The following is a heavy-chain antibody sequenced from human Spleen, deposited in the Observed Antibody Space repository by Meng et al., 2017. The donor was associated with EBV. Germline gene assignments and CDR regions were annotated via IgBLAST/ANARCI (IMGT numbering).Heavy chain of an antibody. CDR3: ARRAIRNYSGYFTYFFDS. D-gene: IGHD5-12*01. V-gene: IGHV4-4*02. CDR1: VHSLTSAHC. CDR2: IYHSVSV. Sequence: LVPPSGPLFLPPAAPVHSLTSAHCCTCARQPPGMRLESIADIYHSVSVRYNPSLKSRVTISLDKSNNHLYLRLTSVTAADTAMYYCARRAIRNYSGYFTYFFDSWGQGVLVTVSS. J-gene: IGHJ4*02.